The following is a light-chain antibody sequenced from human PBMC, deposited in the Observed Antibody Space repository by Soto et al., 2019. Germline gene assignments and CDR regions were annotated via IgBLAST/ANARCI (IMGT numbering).Light chain of an antibody. Sequence: DIQMTQSPSTLSASVGDRDTITFRASQSISSRLAWYPPKPGKAPKLLIYKASSLESGVPSRFSGSGSGTEFTLTISSLQPDDFATYYCQQYNSYSWTFGQGTKV. CDR2: KAS. J-gene: IGKJ1*01. CDR3: QQYNSYSWT. V-gene: IGKV1-5*03. CDR1: QSISSR.